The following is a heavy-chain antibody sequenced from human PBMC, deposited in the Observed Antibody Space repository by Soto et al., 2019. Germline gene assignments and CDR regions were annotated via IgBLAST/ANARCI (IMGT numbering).Heavy chain of an antibody. CDR1: GGTFSSYA. CDR2: IIPIFGTA. J-gene: IGHJ6*02. D-gene: IGHD3-22*01. Sequence: QVQLVQSGAEVKKPGSSVKVSCKASGGTFSSYAISWVRQAPGQGLEWMGGIIPIFGTANYAQKFQGRVTITADESTSRAYMERSSLRSEYTAVYYCARPPGSSGYYRYGIDGWGQGTTVTVSS. V-gene: IGHV1-69*12. CDR3: ARPPGSSGYYRYGIDG.